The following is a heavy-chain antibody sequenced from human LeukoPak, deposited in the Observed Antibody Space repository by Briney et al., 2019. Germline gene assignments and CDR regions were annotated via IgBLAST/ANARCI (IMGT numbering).Heavy chain of an antibody. CDR1: GFTFSSYS. V-gene: IGHV3-48*01. J-gene: IGHJ4*02. Sequence: GGSLRLSCAASGFTFSSYSMNWVRQAPGKGLEWVSYISSSSSTIYYADSVKGRFTISRDNAKNSLYLQMNSLRAEDTAVYYCARAGYDYVWGSYRSHYYFDYWGQGTLVTVSS. CDR3: ARAGYDYVWGSYRSHYYFDY. D-gene: IGHD3-16*02. CDR2: ISSSSSTI.